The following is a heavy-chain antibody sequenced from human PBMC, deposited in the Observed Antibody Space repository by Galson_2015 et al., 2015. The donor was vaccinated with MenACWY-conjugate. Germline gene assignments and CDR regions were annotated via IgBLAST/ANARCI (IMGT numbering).Heavy chain of an antibody. CDR3: ARHHVNTAMFLDS. V-gene: IGHV5-10-1*01. Sequence: QSGAEVKKPGESLRISCKASGYSFTSFWISWVRQMPGKGLEWMARINPSDSYANYNSSFQGHVTISADKSTGTASLQWSSLKSSDTAVYFCARHHVNTAMFLDSWGQGTLVTVSS. J-gene: IGHJ4*02. CDR2: INPSDSYA. D-gene: IGHD5-18*01. CDR1: GYSFTSFW.